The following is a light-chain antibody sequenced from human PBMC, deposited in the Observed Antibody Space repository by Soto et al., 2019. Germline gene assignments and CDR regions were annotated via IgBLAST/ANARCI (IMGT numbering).Light chain of an antibody. J-gene: IGKJ4*01. V-gene: IGKV1-5*01. CDR3: QQYTNFPLT. CDR1: QSFSSW. CDR2: EAS. Sequence: DIHITQSPSTLSASFGDRVTITCRASQSFSSWLAWYQQKPGKAPKLLIHEASRLESGVPSRFSGSESGTEFTLTISGLHAEDFATYYCQQYTNFPLTFGGGTKVEIK.